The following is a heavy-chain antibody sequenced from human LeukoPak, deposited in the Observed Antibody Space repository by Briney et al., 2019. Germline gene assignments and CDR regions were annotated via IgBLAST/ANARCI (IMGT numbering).Heavy chain of an antibody. CDR2: IKQDGSDK. V-gene: IGHV3-7*03. CDR1: GFIFSNYW. J-gene: IGHJ4*02. D-gene: IGHD2-21*02. CDR3: AREVATGFSCFDY. Sequence: GGSLRLSCAASGFIFSNYWMSWVSQAPGKGLEWVANIKQDGSDKYYVDSVKGRFTISRDNGKNSLYLEMNSLRAEDTAVYYCAREVATGFSCFDYWGQGTLVTVSS.